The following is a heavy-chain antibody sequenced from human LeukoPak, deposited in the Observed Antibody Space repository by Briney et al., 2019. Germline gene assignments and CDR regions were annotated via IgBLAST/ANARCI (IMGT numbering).Heavy chain of an antibody. J-gene: IGHJ5*02. CDR1: GGTFINYP. CDR3: ATHAGGYNYWWFDI. D-gene: IGHD5-24*01. V-gene: IGHV1-69*13. CDR2: IIPIYGTA. Sequence: SVKVSCKASGGTFINYPIIWVRQAPGRGLEWLGGIIPIYGTANYALMFQGRITLTAHESKATAYMELRSLTSDDTAMYFCATHAGGYNYWWFDIWGQGTLVTVSS.